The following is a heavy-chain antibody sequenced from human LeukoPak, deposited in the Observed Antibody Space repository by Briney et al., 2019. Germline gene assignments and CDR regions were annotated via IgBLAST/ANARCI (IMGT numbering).Heavy chain of an antibody. Sequence: ASVRVSCKASRYTFTSYDINWVRQAPGQGLEWMGWMNPNSGNTGYAQKFQGRVTMTRNTSVSTAYMELSSLRSEDTAVYYCARKNYGSNRWFDPWGQGTLVTVSS. V-gene: IGHV1-8*01. CDR3: ARKNYGSNRWFDP. CDR2: MNPNSGNT. D-gene: IGHD4/OR15-4a*01. J-gene: IGHJ5*02. CDR1: RYTFTSYD.